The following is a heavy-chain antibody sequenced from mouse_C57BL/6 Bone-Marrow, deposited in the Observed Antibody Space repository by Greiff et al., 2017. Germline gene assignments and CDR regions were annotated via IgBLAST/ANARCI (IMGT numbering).Heavy chain of an antibody. CDR3: ARELRRGYFDY. Sequence: QVQLQQSGAELVKPGASVKISCKASGYAFSSYWMNWVKQRPGKGLEWIGQIYPGDGDTNYNGKFKGKATLTADKSSSTAYMQLSSLTSEDSAVYFCARELRRGYFDYWGQGTTLTVSS. J-gene: IGHJ2*01. CDR1: GYAFSSYW. V-gene: IGHV1-80*01. D-gene: IGHD2-12*01. CDR2: IYPGDGDT.